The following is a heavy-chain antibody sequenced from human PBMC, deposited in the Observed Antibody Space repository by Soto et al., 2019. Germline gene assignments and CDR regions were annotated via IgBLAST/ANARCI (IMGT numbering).Heavy chain of an antibody. D-gene: IGHD2-2*01. CDR3: ASSRYCISTSCHPSSFGYYYYGMDV. CDR1: GYTFTGYA. V-gene: IGHV1-3*01. CDR2: INAGNGST. J-gene: IGHJ6*02. Sequence: GASVKVSCKASGYTFTGYAMHWVRQAPGQRLEWMGWINAGNGSTKYSQKFQGRFTITGDTSASTAYMELSSLRSEDTAVYYCASSRYCISTSCHPSSFGYYYYGMDVWGQGTTVTVSS.